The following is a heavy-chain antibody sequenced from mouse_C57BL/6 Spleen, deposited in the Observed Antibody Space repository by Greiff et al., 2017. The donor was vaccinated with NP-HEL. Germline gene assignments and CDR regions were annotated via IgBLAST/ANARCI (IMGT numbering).Heavy chain of an antibody. Sequence: VQLQQSGAELVKPGASVKLSCKASGYTFTSYWMQWVKQRPGQGLEWIGEIDPSDSYTNYNQKFKGKATLTVDTSSNTAYMQLSSLTTEDSAIYYCARRGGWLLPFAYWGQGTLVTVSA. V-gene: IGHV1-50*01. J-gene: IGHJ3*01. CDR3: ARRGGWLLPFAY. CDR1: GYTFTSYW. D-gene: IGHD2-3*01. CDR2: IDPSDSYT.